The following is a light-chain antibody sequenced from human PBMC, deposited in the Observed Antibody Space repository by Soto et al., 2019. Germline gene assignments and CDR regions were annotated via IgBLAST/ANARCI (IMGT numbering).Light chain of an antibody. V-gene: IGKV1-5*03. CDR1: QSISDW. CDR2: KAS. CDR3: QQYHSYSST. J-gene: IGKJ5*01. Sequence: DIQMTQSPSTLSASVGDRVTITCRASQSISDWLAWYQQKPGKAPNLLIYKASSLQSGVPSRFSGSGSGTEFTLTISSLQPDDFATYYCQQYHSYSSTFGQGTRLEIK.